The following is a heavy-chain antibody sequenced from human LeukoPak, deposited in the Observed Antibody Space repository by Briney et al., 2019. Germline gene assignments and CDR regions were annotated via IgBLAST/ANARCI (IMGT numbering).Heavy chain of an antibody. CDR2: IKSKAYGGTT. Sequence: GGSLRLSCTASGFTFGGYAMSWVRQAPGKGLEWVAFIKSKAYGGTTEYAGSGKGRFTISRDDSKSIAYLQMNSLKAEDTAVYYCTRTVHHQNYYDSSGLGYWGQGTLVTVSS. J-gene: IGHJ4*02. D-gene: IGHD3-22*01. V-gene: IGHV3-49*04. CDR1: GFTFGGYA. CDR3: TRTVHHQNYYDSSGLGY.